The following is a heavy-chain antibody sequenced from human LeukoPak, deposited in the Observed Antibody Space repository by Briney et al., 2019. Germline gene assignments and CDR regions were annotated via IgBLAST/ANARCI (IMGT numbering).Heavy chain of an antibody. CDR1: GGSISSGDYY. CDR3: ARDSGGSSRAYFDY. V-gene: IGHV4-30-4*01. CDR2: IYYSGST. Sequence: SQTLSLTCTVSGGSISSGDYYWSWLRQPPGKGLEWIGYIYYSGSTYYNPSLKSRVTISVDTSKNQFSLKLSSVTAADTAVYYCARDSGGSSRAYFDYWGQGTLVTVSS. D-gene: IGHD1-26*01. J-gene: IGHJ4*02.